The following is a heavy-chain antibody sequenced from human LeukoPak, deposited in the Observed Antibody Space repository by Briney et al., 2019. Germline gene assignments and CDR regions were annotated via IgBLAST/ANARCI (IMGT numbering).Heavy chain of an antibody. D-gene: IGHD1-26*01. Sequence: ASVKVSCKASGYTFTGYHMHWVRQAPGQGLEWMGWINPNSGGTNYAQKFQGRVTMTRDTSISTAYMELSRLRSDDTAVYYCARINSGSYYGLSDYWGQGTLVTVSS. CDR2: INPNSGGT. CDR3: ARINSGSYYGLSDY. V-gene: IGHV1-2*02. J-gene: IGHJ4*02. CDR1: GYTFTGYH.